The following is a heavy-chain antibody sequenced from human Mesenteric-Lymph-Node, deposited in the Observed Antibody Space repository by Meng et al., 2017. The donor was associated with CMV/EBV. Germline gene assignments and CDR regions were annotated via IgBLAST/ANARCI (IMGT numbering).Heavy chain of an antibody. CDR3: ARDSTPGLYYYGMDV. CDR1: GFTFSSYS. J-gene: IGHJ6*02. CDR2: ISSSSTYI. V-gene: IGHV3-21*01. D-gene: IGHD1-14*01. Sequence: GGSLRPSCAASGFTFSSYSMNWVRQAPGKGLEWVSSISSSSTYIYYADSVKGRFTVSRDNAKNSLYLQMNSLRAEDTAVYYCARDSTPGLYYYGMDVWGQGTTVTVSS.